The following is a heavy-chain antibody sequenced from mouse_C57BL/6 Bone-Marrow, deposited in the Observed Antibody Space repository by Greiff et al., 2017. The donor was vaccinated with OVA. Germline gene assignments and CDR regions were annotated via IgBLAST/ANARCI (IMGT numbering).Heavy chain of an antibody. CDR3: TRLESNYLYYFDY. D-gene: IGHD2-5*01. CDR1: GYTFTSYW. V-gene: IGHV1-5*01. J-gene: IGHJ2*01. CDR2: IYPGNSDP. Sequence: EVQLQQSGTVLARPGASVKMSCKTSGYTFTSYWMHWVKQRPGQGLEWIGAIYPGNSDPSYNQKFKGKAKLTAVTSASTAYMELSSLTNEDSAVYYCTRLESNYLYYFDYWGQGTTLTVSS.